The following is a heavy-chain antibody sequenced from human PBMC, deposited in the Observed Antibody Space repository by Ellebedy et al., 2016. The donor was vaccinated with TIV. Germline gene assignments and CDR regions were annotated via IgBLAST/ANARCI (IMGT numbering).Heavy chain of an antibody. Sequence: PGGSLRLSCAASGFSFTSYAMAWVRHVPGTGLEWVSTINGAGAKTFLVVSARGRFSTSRDSSKNTLYLELNNLRAEDTAVYYCSKDAGDYTTSYQYYYGLDVWGQGTPVTVSS. V-gene: IGHV3-23*01. J-gene: IGHJ6*02. D-gene: IGHD4-17*01. CDR3: SKDAGDYTTSYQYYYGLDV. CDR2: INGAGAKT. CDR1: GFSFTSYA.